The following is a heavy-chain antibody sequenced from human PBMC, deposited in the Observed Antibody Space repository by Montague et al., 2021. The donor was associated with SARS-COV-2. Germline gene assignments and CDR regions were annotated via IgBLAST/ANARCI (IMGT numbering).Heavy chain of an antibody. CDR2: TYYRFKWNN. V-gene: IGHV6-1*01. CDR3: ARTSASSDY. J-gene: IGHJ4*02. CDR1: GDSVGGKGLG. Sequence: CAISGDSVGGKGLGWNSVKQTPSQGSQRLLMTYYRFKWNNDYAVSVKSRITINPDTSKNQISLQLNSVTPEDTAVYYCARTSASSDYWGQGTLFTVSS. D-gene: IGHD1-26*01.